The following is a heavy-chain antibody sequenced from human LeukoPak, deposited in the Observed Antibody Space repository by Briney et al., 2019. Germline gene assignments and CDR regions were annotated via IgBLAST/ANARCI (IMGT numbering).Heavy chain of an antibody. CDR3: ARVRSSGWYPFDY. J-gene: IGHJ4*02. D-gene: IGHD6-19*01. Sequence: SETLSLTCTVSGGSISSYYWSWIRQPPGKGLEWIGYIYYSGSTNYNPSPKSRVTISVDTSKNQFSLKLSSVTAADTAVYYCARVRSSGWYPFDYWGQGTLVTVSS. V-gene: IGHV4-59*01. CDR1: GGSISSYY. CDR2: IYYSGST.